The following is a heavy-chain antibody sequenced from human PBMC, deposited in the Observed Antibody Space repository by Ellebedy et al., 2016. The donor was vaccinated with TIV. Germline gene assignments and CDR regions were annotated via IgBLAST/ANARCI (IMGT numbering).Heavy chain of an antibody. Sequence: PGGSLRLSCAASGSSFSDHYMDWVRQAPGRGLEWVARIRNRANNYMTEYAASVKGRFTISRDDSKNSLFLQMNSLKIEDTAVYFCARAAYGHGYDYWGQGTLVTVS. J-gene: IGHJ4*02. D-gene: IGHD5-24*01. CDR1: GSSFSDHY. CDR3: ARAAYGHGYDY. V-gene: IGHV3-72*01. CDR2: IRNRANNYMT.